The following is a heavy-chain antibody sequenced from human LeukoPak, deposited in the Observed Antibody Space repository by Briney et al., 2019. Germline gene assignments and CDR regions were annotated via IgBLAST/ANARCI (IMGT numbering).Heavy chain of an antibody. V-gene: IGHV4-39*07. Sequence: SETLSLTWTVSGGSISSSSYHWGWIRQPPGKGLEWIGSIYYSGSTYYNPSLKSRVTISVDTSKNQFSLKLSSVTAADTAVYYCARGIVVVTARFDSWGQGTLVTVSS. D-gene: IGHD2-21*02. CDR1: GGSISSSSYH. CDR3: ARGIVVVTARFDS. CDR2: IYYSGST. J-gene: IGHJ5*01.